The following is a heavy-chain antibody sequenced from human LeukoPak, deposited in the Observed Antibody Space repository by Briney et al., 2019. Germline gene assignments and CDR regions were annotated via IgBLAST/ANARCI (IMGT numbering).Heavy chain of an antibody. J-gene: IGHJ4*02. CDR1: GVSISSYY. V-gene: IGHV4-59*01. D-gene: IGHD1-26*01. CDR2: IYYSGST. Sequence: SETLSLTCTVSGVSISSYYWSWIRQPPGKGLEWIGYIYYSGSTNYNTSLKSRVTISVDTSKNQFSLKLNSVTAADTAVYYCARGASSDYWGQGTLVTVSS. CDR3: ARGASSDY.